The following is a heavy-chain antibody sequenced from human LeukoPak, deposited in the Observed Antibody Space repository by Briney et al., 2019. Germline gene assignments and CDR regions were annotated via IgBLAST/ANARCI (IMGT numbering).Heavy chain of an antibody. D-gene: IGHD3-22*01. CDR2: ICGSGGTT. CDR1: GFTFSSYA. Sequence: PGGSLRLSCAASGFTFSSYAMSWVRQAPGKGLEWVSAICGSGGTTYYADSVKGRFTISRDNSKNTLYLQMNSLRAEDTAVYYCAKVHYYDSSGYYWEDYWGQGTLVTVSS. V-gene: IGHV3-23*01. CDR3: AKVHYYDSSGYYWEDY. J-gene: IGHJ4*02.